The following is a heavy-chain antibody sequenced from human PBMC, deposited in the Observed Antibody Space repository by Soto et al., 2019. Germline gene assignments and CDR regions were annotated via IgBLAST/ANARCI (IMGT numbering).Heavy chain of an antibody. D-gene: IGHD3-3*01. CDR3: ARLEWLSLAAWFDA. V-gene: IGHV5-51*01. CDR2: IYPDDSDT. Sequence: PWESLKISCKGSGYSFTNYWIGWVRQMPGKGLEWMGMIYPDDSDTKYSPSFQGQVTFSADKSINTAYLQWSSLKASDTAIYYCARLEWLSLAAWFDAWGQGTLVTVSS. J-gene: IGHJ5*02. CDR1: GYSFTNYW.